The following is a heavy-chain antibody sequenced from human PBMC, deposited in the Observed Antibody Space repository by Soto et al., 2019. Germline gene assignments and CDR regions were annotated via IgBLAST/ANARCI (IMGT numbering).Heavy chain of an antibody. CDR2: IYPDDSDT. D-gene: IGHD1-7*01. J-gene: IGHJ3*02. CDR1: GYSFSNYW. CDR3: ARQQVTGELTAFDI. V-gene: IGHV5-51*01. Sequence: PGESLKISCKGSGYSFSNYWIGWVRQMPGKGLEWMGIIYPDDSDTRYRPSFQGQVTISADKSSSTAYLQWSSLRASDTAMYFCARQQVTGELTAFDIWGQGTKVTVSS.